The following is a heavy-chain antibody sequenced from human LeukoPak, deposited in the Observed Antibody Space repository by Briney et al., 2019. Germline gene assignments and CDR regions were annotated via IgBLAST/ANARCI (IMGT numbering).Heavy chain of an antibody. V-gene: IGHV3-30*18. CDR2: ISYDGSNK. CDR3: AKLAPDAFDI. Sequence: PGGSLRLSCAASGFTFSNYGMHWLRQAPGKGREWVAVISYDGSNKYYADSVKGRFTISRDNSKNTLYLQMNSLRAEDTAVYYCAKLAPDAFDIWGQGTMVTVSS. J-gene: IGHJ3*02. D-gene: IGHD3-3*02. CDR1: GFTFSNYG.